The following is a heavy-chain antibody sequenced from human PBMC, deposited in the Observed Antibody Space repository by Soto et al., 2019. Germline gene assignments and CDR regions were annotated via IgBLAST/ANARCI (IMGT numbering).Heavy chain of an antibody. J-gene: IGHJ4*02. CDR3: AKDATRTSGWYHFDN. V-gene: IGHV3-23*01. CDR2: IDYSGGTT. D-gene: IGHD6-19*01. Sequence: GGSLRLSCAASGFTFSSYAMGWVRQAPGKGLEWVSVIDYSGGTTYYADSVKGRFTISRDNSKSTLYLQMNSLRPEDTAVYYCAKDATRTSGWYHFDNWGQGALVTVSS. CDR1: GFTFSSYA.